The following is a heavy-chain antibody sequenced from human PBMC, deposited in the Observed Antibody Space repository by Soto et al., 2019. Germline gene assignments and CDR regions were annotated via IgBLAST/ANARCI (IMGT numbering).Heavy chain of an antibody. D-gene: IGHD6-13*01. Sequence: GESLKISCKGSGYSFTSYWIGWVRQMPGKGLEWMGIIYPGDSDTRYSPSFQGQVTISADKSISTAYLQWSSLKASDTAMYYCAIYSSSWYRSYGMDVWGQGTTVTVSS. CDR2: IYPGDSDT. J-gene: IGHJ6*02. CDR1: GYSFTSYW. CDR3: AIYSSSWYRSYGMDV. V-gene: IGHV5-51*01.